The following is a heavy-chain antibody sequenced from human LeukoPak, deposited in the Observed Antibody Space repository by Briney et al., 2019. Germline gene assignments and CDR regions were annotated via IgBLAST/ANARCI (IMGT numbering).Heavy chain of an antibody. CDR2: IYSGGST. CDR3: ARVSSTGYAVSSGLYY. D-gene: IGHD3-22*01. Sequence: PGGSLRLSCAASGFTVSSNYMSWVRQAPGKGLEWVSVIYSGGSTYYADSVKGRFTISRDDAQNSLYLQMNSLRAEDTAVYFCARVSSTGYAVSSGLYYWGQGALVTVSS. J-gene: IGHJ4*02. V-gene: IGHV3-53*01. CDR1: GFTVSSNY.